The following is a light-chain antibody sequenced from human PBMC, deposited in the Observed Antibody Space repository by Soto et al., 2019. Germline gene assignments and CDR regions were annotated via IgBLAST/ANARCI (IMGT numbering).Light chain of an antibody. Sequence: QAMVTQEPSLTVSPGGTVTLTCDSSTGAVTSGHYPYWFQQKPGQAPTTLIYDTNNKHSWTPARFSGSLLGGKAALTLSGAQPEDEAEYYCLLSYPGVNVVFGGGTKLTVL. CDR3: LLSYPGVNVV. J-gene: IGLJ2*01. CDR1: TGAVTSGHY. CDR2: DTN. V-gene: IGLV7-46*01.